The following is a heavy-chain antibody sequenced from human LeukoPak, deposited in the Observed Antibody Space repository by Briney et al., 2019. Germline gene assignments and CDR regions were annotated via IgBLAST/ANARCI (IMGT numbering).Heavy chain of an antibody. CDR1: GDSINSYY. CDR3: ARWGEHSALRVHAFDI. Sequence: SETLSFTCTVSGDSINSYYWNWIRQPPGKGLEWIGYGHYTGSTYKNPSLNSRVAFSVDTSKNQFSLKLSSVTAADTAVYYCARWGEHSALRVHAFDIWGQGTMVTVSS. V-gene: IGHV4-59*01. CDR2: GHYTGST. J-gene: IGHJ3*02. D-gene: IGHD3-10*01.